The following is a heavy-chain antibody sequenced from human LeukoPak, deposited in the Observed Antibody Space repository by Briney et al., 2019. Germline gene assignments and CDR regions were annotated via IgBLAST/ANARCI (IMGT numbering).Heavy chain of an antibody. CDR3: AREGGLVVPAAPGAFDI. CDR1: GFTFSSYA. Sequence: PGGSLRLSCAASGFTFSSYAMSWVRQAPGKGLEWVSAISGSGGSTYYADSVKGRFTISRDNSKNTLYLQMNSLRAEDTAVYYCAREGGLVVPAAPGAFDIWGQGTMVAVSS. J-gene: IGHJ3*02. D-gene: IGHD2-2*01. V-gene: IGHV3-23*01. CDR2: ISGSGGST.